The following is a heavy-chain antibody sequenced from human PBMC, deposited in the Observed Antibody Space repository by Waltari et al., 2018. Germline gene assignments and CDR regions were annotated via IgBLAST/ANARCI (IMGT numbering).Heavy chain of an antibody. CDR3: ASALYSSGWYGRDY. J-gene: IGHJ4*02. Sequence: EVQLVASGGGWIQSGGSLRLSCAPSGFPGSSTYMSLVPQAPGKGLEWVSVMYSGGSTYYADSVKGRFTISRDNSKNTLYLQMNSLRAEDTAVYYCASALYSSGWYGRDYWGQGTLVTVSS. CDR1: GFPGSSTY. D-gene: IGHD6-19*01. CDR2: MYSGGST. V-gene: IGHV3-53*01.